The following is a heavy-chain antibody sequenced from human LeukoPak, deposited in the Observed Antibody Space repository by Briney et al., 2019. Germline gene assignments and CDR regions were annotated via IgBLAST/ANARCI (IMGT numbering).Heavy chain of an antibody. Sequence: PSETLSLTCTVSGGSISSYYWSWIRQPPGKGLEWNGYIYYSGSTNYNPSFKSRVTISVDTSKNQFSLKLSAVTAADTAVYYCARVQLPLGVGWFDPWGQGTLVTVSS. J-gene: IGHJ5*02. D-gene: IGHD2-2*01. CDR3: ARVQLPLGVGWFDP. CDR1: GGSISSYY. V-gene: IGHV4-59*01. CDR2: IYYSGST.